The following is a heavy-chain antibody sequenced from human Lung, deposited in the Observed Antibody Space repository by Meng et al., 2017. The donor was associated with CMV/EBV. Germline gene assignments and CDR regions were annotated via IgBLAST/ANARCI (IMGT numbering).Heavy chain of an antibody. CDR2: IYYSGST. CDR3: ASDAGGRNYFDY. V-gene: IGHV4-31*02. D-gene: IGHD2-15*01. Sequence: VAGGSISSGGYYWSWIRQHPGKGLEWIGYIYYSGSTYYNPSLKTRVTISLDTSKNHFSLKLSSVTAADTAVYYCASDAGGRNYFDYWGQGTLVTVSS. J-gene: IGHJ4*02. CDR1: GGSISSGGYY.